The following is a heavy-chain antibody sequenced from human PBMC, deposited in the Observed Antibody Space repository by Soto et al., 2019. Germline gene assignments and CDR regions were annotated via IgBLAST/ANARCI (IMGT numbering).Heavy chain of an antibody. J-gene: IGHJ6*02. D-gene: IGHD2-15*01. Sequence: QVQLQESGPGLVKPSGTLSLTCAVSGGSISSSNWWSWVRQPPGKGLEWIGEIYHSGSTNYNPSLKRRVTLEVDTSSSPFSLKLSSVTAADTAVYYCARDRRLGYCSGGSFQGNYHYGMDVWGQGTTVTVSS. CDR1: GGSISSSNW. V-gene: IGHV4-4*02. CDR2: IYHSGST. CDR3: ARDRRLGYCSGGSFQGNYHYGMDV.